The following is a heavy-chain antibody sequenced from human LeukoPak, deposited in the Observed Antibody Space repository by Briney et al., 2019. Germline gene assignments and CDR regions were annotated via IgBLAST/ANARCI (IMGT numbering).Heavy chain of an antibody. CDR2: VYPGDSET. CDR3: ARVAEGTIYCGVDCYNYYYYSMDV. CDR1: GYRFTSYW. Sequence: GESLKISCKGSGYRFTSYWIGWVRQLPGKGLEWMGIVYPGDSETRYSPSFQGQVTFSADKSITTAYLQWSSLKASDTAMYYCARVAEGTIYCGVDCYNYYYYSMDVWGQGTTVTVSS. D-gene: IGHD2-21*02. J-gene: IGHJ6*02. V-gene: IGHV5-51*01.